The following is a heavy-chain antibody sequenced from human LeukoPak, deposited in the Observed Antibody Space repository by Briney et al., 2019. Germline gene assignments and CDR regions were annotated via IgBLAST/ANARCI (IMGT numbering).Heavy chain of an antibody. Sequence: SETLSLTCAVYGGSFSGYYWSWIRQPPGKGPEWIGYIYHSGSTYYNPSLKSRVTISVDRSKNQFSLKLSSVTAADTAVYYCARDRVAVAGYFDYWGQGTLVTVSS. J-gene: IGHJ4*02. CDR3: ARDRVAVAGYFDY. CDR2: IYHSGST. V-gene: IGHV4-30-2*01. D-gene: IGHD6-19*01. CDR1: GGSFSGYY.